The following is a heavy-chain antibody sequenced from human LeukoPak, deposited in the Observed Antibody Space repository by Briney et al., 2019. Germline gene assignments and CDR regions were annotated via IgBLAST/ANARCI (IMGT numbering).Heavy chain of an antibody. Sequence: GGSLRLSCAASGFTFSSYAMSWVRQAPGKGLERVSAISGSGGSTYYADSVKGRFTISRDNSKNTLCLQMNSLRAEDTAVYYYAKVTGYYDFWSGYYTFDYWGQGTLVTVSS. CDR1: GFTFSSYA. J-gene: IGHJ4*02. V-gene: IGHV3-23*01. CDR2: ISGSGGST. D-gene: IGHD3-3*01. CDR3: AKVTGYYDFWSGYYTFDY.